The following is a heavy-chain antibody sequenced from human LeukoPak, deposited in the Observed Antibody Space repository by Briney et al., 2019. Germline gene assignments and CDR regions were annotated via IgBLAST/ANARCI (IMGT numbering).Heavy chain of an antibody. CDR3: ARHPTVTTGKQFDY. V-gene: IGHV4-59*08. D-gene: IGHD4-17*01. J-gene: IGHJ4*02. CDR2: IFYSGST. CDR1: GGSLSSYY. Sequence: PSGTLSLTCTVSGGSLSSYYWSWIRQPPGKGLEWIGYIFYSGSTNYNPSLKSRVTISVDTSTNQFSLKLGSVTAADTAVYYCARHPTVTTGKQFDYWGRGTLVTVSS.